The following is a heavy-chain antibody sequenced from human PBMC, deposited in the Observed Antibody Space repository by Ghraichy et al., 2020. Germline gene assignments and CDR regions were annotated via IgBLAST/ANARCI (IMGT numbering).Heavy chain of an antibody. Sequence: ASVKVSCKASGYNFISYYMHWVREAPGQGLEWMGLINVSGGGTTYAQKFQGRVTMTSDTSTSTVYMQLSSLRSEDTAGYYCAHNGGYCRGGSCLGMDGWGKRTTAIVAA. CDR3: AHNGGYCRGGSCLGMDG. V-gene: IGHV1-46*01. J-gene: IGHJ6*01. CDR2: INVSGGGT. D-gene: IGHD2-15*01. CDR1: GYNFISYY.